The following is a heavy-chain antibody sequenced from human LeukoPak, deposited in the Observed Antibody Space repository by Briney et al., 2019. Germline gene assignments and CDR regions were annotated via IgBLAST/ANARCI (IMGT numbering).Heavy chain of an antibody. Sequence: GGSLRLSCAASGFTFSDYYMSWIRQAPGKGLEWVSYISSSGSTIYYADSVKGRFTISRDNAKNSLYLQMNSLRVEDTAVYYCARGPRILAAGSYYFDYWGQGSLVTVSS. D-gene: IGHD6-13*01. V-gene: IGHV3-11*01. J-gene: IGHJ4*02. CDR2: ISSSGSTI. CDR3: ARGPRILAAGSYYFDY. CDR1: GFTFSDYY.